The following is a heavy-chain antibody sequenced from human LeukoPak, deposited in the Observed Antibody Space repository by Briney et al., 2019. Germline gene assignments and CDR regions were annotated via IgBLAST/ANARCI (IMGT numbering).Heavy chain of an antibody. CDR2: ISGSTGST. CDR1: GFTLSSYA. V-gene: IGHV3-23*01. D-gene: IGHD6-19*01. Sequence: GGSLRLSCAASGFTLSSYAMSWVRQAPGKGLEWVSAISGSTGSTYYADSVKGRFTISRDNSKNTLHLQMNSLRAEDTAVYCCAIGKSSSGWDYWGQGTLDTVSS. J-gene: IGHJ4*02. CDR3: AIGKSSSGWDY.